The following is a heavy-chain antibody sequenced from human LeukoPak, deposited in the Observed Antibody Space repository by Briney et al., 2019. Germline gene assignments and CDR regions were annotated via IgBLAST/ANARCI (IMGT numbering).Heavy chain of an antibody. CDR1: GFTFSSYW. CDR3: AKGSGGSCYSGLDY. CDR2: IKQDGREK. V-gene: IGHV3-7*05. D-gene: IGHD2-15*01. Sequence: GGSLRPSCAASGFTFSSYWMSWVRQAPGKGLEWVANIKQDGREKYYVDSVKGRFTISRDNAKNSLYLQMNSLRAEDTAMYYCAKGSGGSCYSGLDYWGQGTLVTVSS. J-gene: IGHJ4*02.